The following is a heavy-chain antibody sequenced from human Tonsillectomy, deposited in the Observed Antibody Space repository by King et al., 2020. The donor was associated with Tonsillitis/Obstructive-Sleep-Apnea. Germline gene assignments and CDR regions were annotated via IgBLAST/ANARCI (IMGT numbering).Heavy chain of an antibody. CDR2: IRSKPYGGTI. V-gene: IGHV3-49*05. CDR1: GFTFGDYG. J-gene: IGHJ6*03. CDR3: TRAELITIFGMVIINYMDV. Sequence: VQLVESGGGLVKPGRSLRLSCTASGFTFGDYGMSWFRQAPGKGLEWVGFIRSKPYGGTIEYAASVRGRFTISRDDSKSIAYLQMNSLKSEDTAVYYCTRAELITIFGMVIINYMDVRGKGTTVTVSS. D-gene: IGHD3-3*01.